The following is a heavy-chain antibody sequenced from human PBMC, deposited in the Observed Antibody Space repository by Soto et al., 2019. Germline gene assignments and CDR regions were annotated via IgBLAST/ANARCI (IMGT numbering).Heavy chain of an antibody. D-gene: IGHD5-12*01. Sequence: ASVKVSCKASGYSLTSNHMHWVRQAPGQGLEWMGIINPSLGRTNYAQKFRGRVAMTWDTSTSTFYMELSSLRSDDTAVYFCARAPYSSTSFFFDHWGQGTLVTVSS. CDR3: ARAPYSSTSFFFDH. CDR1: GYSLTSNH. CDR2: INPSLGRT. J-gene: IGHJ4*02. V-gene: IGHV1-46*01.